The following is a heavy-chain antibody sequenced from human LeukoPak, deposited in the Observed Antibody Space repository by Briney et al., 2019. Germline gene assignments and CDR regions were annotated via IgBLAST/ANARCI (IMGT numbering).Heavy chain of an antibody. CDR1: GGSISDYY. CDR3: ARVFSGYSHGYGADYYYGMDV. CDR2: IYYSGST. V-gene: IGHV4-59*01. D-gene: IGHD5-18*01. Sequence: SEALSLTCTVSGGSISDYYWSWIRQPPGKGLEFIGYIYYSGSTNYSPSLKSRVTISVDTSKNQFSLKLSSVTAADTAVYYCARVFSGYSHGYGADYYYGMDVWGQGTTVTVSS. J-gene: IGHJ6*02.